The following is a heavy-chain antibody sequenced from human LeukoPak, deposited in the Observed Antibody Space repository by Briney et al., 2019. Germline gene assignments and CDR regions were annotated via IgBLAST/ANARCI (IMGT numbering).Heavy chain of an antibody. V-gene: IGHV4-34*01. CDR3: TRMTTGHDY. Sequence: SETLSLTCAVSGVSFDDYYWSWVRQTPGKGLEWLGEINHSGYTNDRSSLKSRVTLSIDTSRKQFSLNLKSVTVADAGIYYCTRMTTGHDYWGQGTLVTVSS. CDR2: INHSGYT. D-gene: IGHD4-17*01. J-gene: IGHJ4*02. CDR1: GVSFDDYY.